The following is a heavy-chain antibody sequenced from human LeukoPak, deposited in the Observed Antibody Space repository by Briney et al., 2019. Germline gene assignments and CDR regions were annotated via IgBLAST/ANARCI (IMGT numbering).Heavy chain of an antibody. V-gene: IGHV1-46*01. CDR1: GYTFTNSY. CDR3: ARDGRGMDV. CDR2: INPSGGST. J-gene: IGHJ6*02. Sequence: ASVKVSCKASGYTFTNSYMHWVRQAPGQGLEWMGIINPSGGSTNYAQKFQGRVTMTRDTSTSTVYMELSSLGSEDTAVYYCARDGRGMDVWGQGTTVTVSS.